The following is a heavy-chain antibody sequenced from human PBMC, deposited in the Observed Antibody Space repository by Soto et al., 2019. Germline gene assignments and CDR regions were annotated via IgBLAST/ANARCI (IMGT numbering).Heavy chain of an antibody. D-gene: IGHD2-2*01. CDR2: IYYSGST. V-gene: IGHV4-59*01. Sequence: SETLSLTRTVSGGSISSYYWSWIRQPPGKGLEWIGYIYYSGSTNYNPSLKSRVTISVDTSKNQFSLKLSSVTAADTAVYYCARGDVVAPAAFDPWGQGTLVTVSS. CDR1: GGSISSYY. J-gene: IGHJ5*02. CDR3: ARGDVVAPAAFDP.